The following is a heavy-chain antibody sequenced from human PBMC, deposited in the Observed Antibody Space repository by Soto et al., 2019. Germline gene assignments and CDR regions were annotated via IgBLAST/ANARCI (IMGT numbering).Heavy chain of an antibody. CDR2: IYRGAGST. CDR3: ARNHGDSNYYYYYYMDV. Sequence: EVQLVESGGGLVQPGGSLRLSCAASGLNVSSNFMSWVRQAPGKGLEWVSVIYRGAGSTYYADSVKGRFTISRDKSKNTVYLQMNSLRAEDTAVYSCARNHGDSNYYYYYYMDVWGKGTTVTVSS. J-gene: IGHJ6*03. V-gene: IGHV3-66*01. D-gene: IGHD4-17*01. CDR1: GLNVSSNF.